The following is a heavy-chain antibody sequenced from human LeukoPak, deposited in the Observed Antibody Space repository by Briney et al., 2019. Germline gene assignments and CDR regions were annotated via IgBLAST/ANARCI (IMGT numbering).Heavy chain of an antibody. V-gene: IGHV3-53*01. D-gene: IGHD3-10*02. Sequence: GGSLRLSCAASGFTFSSNYMSWVRQAPGKGLEWVSVIYSGGSTYYADSVKGRFTISRDNSKNTLYLQMNSLRAEDTAVYYCAKDMFGSWSPQLFDYWGQGTLVTVSS. CDR3: AKDMFGSWSPQLFDY. J-gene: IGHJ4*02. CDR2: IYSGGST. CDR1: GFTFSSNY.